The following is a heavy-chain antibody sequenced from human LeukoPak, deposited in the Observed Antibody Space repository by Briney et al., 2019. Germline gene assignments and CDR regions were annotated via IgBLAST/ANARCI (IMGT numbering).Heavy chain of an antibody. J-gene: IGHJ5*02. CDR3: ARYRYGSGSYLNWFDP. CDR1: GYTFTSYD. D-gene: IGHD3-10*01. Sequence: ASVKVSCKASGYTFTSYDINWVRQATGQGLEWMGWMNPNSGNTGYAQKFQGRVTMTRNTPISTAYMELSSLRSEDTAVYYCARYRYGSGSYLNWFDPWGQGTLVTVSS. V-gene: IGHV1-8*01. CDR2: MNPNSGNT.